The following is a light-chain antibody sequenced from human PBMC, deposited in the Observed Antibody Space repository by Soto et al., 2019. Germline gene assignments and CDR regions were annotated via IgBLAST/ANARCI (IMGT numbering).Light chain of an antibody. CDR1: QSVSSSY. J-gene: IGKJ4*01. CDR3: QQYGSSPLT. V-gene: IGKV3-20*01. CDR2: GAS. Sequence: TLSLSPGERATLSCRASQSVSSSYLAWYQQKPGQAPRLLIYGASSRATGIPDRFSGSGSGTDFTLTISRLEPEDLAVYYCQQYGSSPLTLGGGTKVDIK.